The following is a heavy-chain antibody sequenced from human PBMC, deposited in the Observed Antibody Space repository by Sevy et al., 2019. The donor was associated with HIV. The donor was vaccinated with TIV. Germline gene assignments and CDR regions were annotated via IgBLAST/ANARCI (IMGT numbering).Heavy chain of an antibody. CDR1: GFTFNNYA. Sequence: GGSLRLSCVASGFTFNNYAMSWVRQPPGKGLEWVSGLIENGVDTYYSDSVRGRFTISRDNSKNTLYLQMNSLRAEDTAIYYCVKDHMFAADWAPDSWGQGTLVTVSS. CDR2: LIENGVDT. D-gene: IGHD3-10*02. V-gene: IGHV3-23*01. CDR3: VKDHMFAADWAPDS. J-gene: IGHJ4*02.